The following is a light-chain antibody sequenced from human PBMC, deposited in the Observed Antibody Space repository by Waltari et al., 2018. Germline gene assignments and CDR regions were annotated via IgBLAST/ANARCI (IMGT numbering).Light chain of an antibody. Sequence: DIEMTQSPSTLSASIGDRVTITFRASQSISSWLAWYQQKPGKAPKLLIFRSSSLESGVPSRFSGSGSGTEFTLTISSLQPDDFAIYYCHQYNSYSPFTFGQGTRLDI. CDR2: RSS. V-gene: IGKV1-5*03. CDR3: HQYNSYSPFT. J-gene: IGKJ2*01. CDR1: QSISSW.